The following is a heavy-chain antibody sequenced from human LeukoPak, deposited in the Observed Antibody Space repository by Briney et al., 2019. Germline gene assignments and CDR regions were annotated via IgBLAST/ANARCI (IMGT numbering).Heavy chain of an antibody. CDR2: ISYDGSNK. D-gene: IGHD3-3*01. V-gene: IGHV3-30-3*01. J-gene: IGHJ4*02. Sequence: GGSLRLSCAASGFTFSSYAMHWVRQAPGKGLEWVAVISYDGSNKYYADSVKGRFTISRDNSKNTLYLQMNSLRAEDTAVYYCARGASPFWSGKGAFDYWGQGTLVTVSS. CDR1: GFTFSSYA. CDR3: ARGASPFWSGKGAFDY.